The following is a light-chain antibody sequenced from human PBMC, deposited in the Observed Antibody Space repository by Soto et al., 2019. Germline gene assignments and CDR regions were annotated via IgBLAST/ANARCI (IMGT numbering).Light chain of an antibody. Sequence: EIVLTQSPATLSLSPGERATLSCRASQSVSSYLAWYQQKPGQAPRLLIYDASNRATGIPARFSGSGSGTAFTLTISSLEPKDFAVYYCQQRSNWYTFGQGTKLEIK. V-gene: IGKV3-11*01. CDR1: QSVSSY. J-gene: IGKJ2*01. CDR2: DAS. CDR3: QQRSNWYT.